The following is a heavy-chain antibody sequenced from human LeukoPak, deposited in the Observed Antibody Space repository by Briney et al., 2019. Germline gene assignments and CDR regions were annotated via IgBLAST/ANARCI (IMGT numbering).Heavy chain of an antibody. V-gene: IGHV4-59*12. CDR1: GGSISSYY. J-gene: IGHJ5*02. Sequence: PSETLSLTCSVSGGSISSYYWSWIRQPPGKGLEWIGYIYYSGSTNYNPSLKSRVTISVDTSKNQFSLKLSSVTAADTAVYYCARDHGSSWYPADNWFDPWGQGTLVTVSS. CDR3: ARDHGSSWYPADNWFDP. D-gene: IGHD6-13*01. CDR2: IYYSGST.